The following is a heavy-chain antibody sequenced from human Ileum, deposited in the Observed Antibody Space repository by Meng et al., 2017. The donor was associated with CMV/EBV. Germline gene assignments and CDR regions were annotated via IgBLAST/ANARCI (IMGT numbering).Heavy chain of an antibody. CDR3: ARGSIGNYGMAV. CDR2: ISSGSTYI. J-gene: IGHJ6*01. V-gene: IGHV3-21*01. D-gene: IGHD3-3*02. CDR1: GFIFSSYS. Sequence: GESLKISCAPSGFIFSSYSMNWIRQAPGKGLEWVSSISSGSTYIWYADSMKGRFTISRDNANNLLYLQMNSLGAEDTAVYYCARGSIGNYGMAVWGQGNTVTVDS.